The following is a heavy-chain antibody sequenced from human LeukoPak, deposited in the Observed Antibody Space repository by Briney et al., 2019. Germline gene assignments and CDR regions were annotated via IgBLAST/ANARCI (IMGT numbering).Heavy chain of an antibody. V-gene: IGHV4-61*01. CDR1: GGSVSSGSYY. Sequence: SETLSLTCTVSGGSVSSGSYYWSWIRQPPGKGLEWIGYIYYSGSTNYNPSLKSRVTISVDTSKNQFSLKLSSVTAADTAVHYCARDMGATLGGFFDYWGQGTLVTVSS. J-gene: IGHJ4*02. CDR2: IYYSGST. CDR3: ARDMGATLGGFFDY. D-gene: IGHD1-26*01.